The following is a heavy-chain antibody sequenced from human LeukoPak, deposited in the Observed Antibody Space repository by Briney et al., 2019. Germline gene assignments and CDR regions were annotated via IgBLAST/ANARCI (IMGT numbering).Heavy chain of an antibody. CDR1: GFTFSSYS. Sequence: GGSLRLSCAASGFTFSSYSMNWVRQAPGKGLEWVSSISSSSSYIYYADSVKGRFTISRDNAKNSLYLQMNSLRAEDTAVYYCARKQQLENDAFDIWGQGTMVTVSS. J-gene: IGHJ3*02. V-gene: IGHV3-21*04. CDR3: ARKQQLENDAFDI. CDR2: ISSSSSYI. D-gene: IGHD6-13*01.